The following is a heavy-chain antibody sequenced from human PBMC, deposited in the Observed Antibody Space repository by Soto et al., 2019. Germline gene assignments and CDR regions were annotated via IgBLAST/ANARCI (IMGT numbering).Heavy chain of an antibody. J-gene: IGHJ4*02. CDR1: GFSFSDFA. V-gene: IGHV3-64D*06. CDR3: VKEVGPCCDWSYYFDY. D-gene: IGHD3-9*01. Sequence: PWGSLRLSCSAAGFSFSDFAIHWGRHSPFKGLEYVSAISNNASDTYYADSVRGRFTISRDNSKNTLYLQMSSLTPEDTAVYYCVKEVGPCCDWSYYFDYWGQGTVVTVSS. CDR2: ISNNASDT.